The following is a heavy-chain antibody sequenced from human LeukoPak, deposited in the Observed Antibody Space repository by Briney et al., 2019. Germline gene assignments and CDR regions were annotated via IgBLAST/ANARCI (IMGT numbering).Heavy chain of an antibody. J-gene: IGHJ3*02. CDR3: ARDRISINALDM. D-gene: IGHD1-14*01. CDR1: GASISGHY. V-gene: IGHV4-59*11. CDR2: ISHIGST. Sequence: SETLSLTCAVSGASISGHYLTWIRQPPGKGLEWIGYISHIGSTNYNPSLKSRVTISVDTSKNQFSLKLTSVTAADTAVYYCARDRISINALDMWGQGTMVTVSS.